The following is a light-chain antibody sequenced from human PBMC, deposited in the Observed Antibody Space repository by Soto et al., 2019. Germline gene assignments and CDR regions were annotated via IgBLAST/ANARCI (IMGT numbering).Light chain of an antibody. V-gene: IGKV3-20*01. CDR2: GAS. J-gene: IGKJ1*01. Sequence: ESVLTQSPGTLSLSPGEGATLSCRASRSISSSYLAWYQQKPGQAPRLLIYGASSRATGIPDRFSGSGSGTDFTLTISRLEPEDFAVYYCQQYGSSPWTFGQGTKVDIK. CDR3: QQYGSSPWT. CDR1: RSISSSY.